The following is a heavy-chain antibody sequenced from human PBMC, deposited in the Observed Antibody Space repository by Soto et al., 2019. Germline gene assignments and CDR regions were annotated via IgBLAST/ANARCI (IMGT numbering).Heavy chain of an antibody. V-gene: IGHV4-59*08. CDR2: IYSSGST. Sequence: SETLSLTCTVSGGSISNSYWSWIRQSPEKGLEWIGYIYSSGSTNYNPSLNSRVTISVDTSKNQFSLKLSSLSAADTAVYYCARYRTPFLYGSGLLHVWGHGRTRSVS. J-gene: IGHJ6*01. CDR1: GGSISNSY. CDR3: ARYRTPFLYGSGLLHV. D-gene: IGHD3-10*01.